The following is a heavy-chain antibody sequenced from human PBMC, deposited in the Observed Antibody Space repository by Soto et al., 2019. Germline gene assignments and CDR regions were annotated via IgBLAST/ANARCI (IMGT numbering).Heavy chain of an antibody. CDR2: MNPNSGNT. D-gene: IGHD2-15*01. CDR3: ARGPAAGYCSGGSCYSSNYYYYYMEV. V-gene: IGHV1-8*01. J-gene: IGHJ6*03. CDR1: GYTFTSYD. Sequence: ASVKVSCKASGYTFTSYDINWVRQATGQGLEWMGWMNPNSGNTGYAQKFQGRVTMTRNTSISTAYMELSSLRSEDTAVYYCARGPAAGYCSGGSCYSSNYYYYYMEVWGKGTTVTVSS.